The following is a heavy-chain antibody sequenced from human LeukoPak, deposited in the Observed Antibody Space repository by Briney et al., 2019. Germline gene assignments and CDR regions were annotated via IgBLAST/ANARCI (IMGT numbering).Heavy chain of an antibody. D-gene: IGHD3-10*01. Sequence: ASVKVSCKVSGYTLTELSMHWVRQAPGKGLEWMGGSDPEDGETIYAQKFQGRVTMTEDTSTDTAYMELSSLRSEDTAVYYCATVFFGRYYGSGSYYPFDYWGQGTLVTVSS. CDR3: ATVFFGRYYGSGSYYPFDY. CDR2: SDPEDGET. CDR1: GYTLTELS. V-gene: IGHV1-24*01. J-gene: IGHJ4*02.